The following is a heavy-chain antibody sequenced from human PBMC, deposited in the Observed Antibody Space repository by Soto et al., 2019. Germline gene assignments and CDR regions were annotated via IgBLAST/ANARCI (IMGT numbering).Heavy chain of an antibody. CDR1: GYSFTSYW. J-gene: IGHJ6*02. V-gene: IGHV5-51*01. CDR2: IYPGDSDT. Sequence: GESLKISCKGSGYSFTSYWIGWVRQMPGKGLEWMGIIYPGDSDTRYSPSFQAQVTISADKSISTAYLQWSSLKASDPAMYYCGRQRWVVVGIYGMVVWGQGATV. D-gene: IGHD2-15*01. CDR3: GRQRWVVVGIYGMVV.